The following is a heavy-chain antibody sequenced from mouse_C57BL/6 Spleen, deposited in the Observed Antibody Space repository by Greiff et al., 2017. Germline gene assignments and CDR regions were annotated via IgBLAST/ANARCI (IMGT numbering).Heavy chain of an antibody. CDR2: ISSGGSYT. J-gene: IGHJ3*01. V-gene: IGHV5-6*01. CDR3: ARHEGNPFAY. Sequence: EVQGVESGGDLVKPGGSLKLSCAASGFTFSSYGMPWVRQTPDKRLEWVATISSGGSYTYYPDSVKGRFTISRDNAKNTLYLQLSSLKSEDTAMYYCARHEGNPFAYWGQGTLVTVSA. D-gene: IGHD2-1*01. CDR1: GFTFSSYG.